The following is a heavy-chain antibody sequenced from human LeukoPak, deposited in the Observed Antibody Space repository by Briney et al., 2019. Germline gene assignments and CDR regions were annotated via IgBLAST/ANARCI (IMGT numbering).Heavy chain of an antibody. D-gene: IGHD3-22*01. V-gene: IGHV1-58*02. CDR3: AAGPNYYYDSSGSEFDY. Sequence: SVKVSCKASGFTFTSSAMQWVRQARGQRLEWIGWIVVGSGNTNYAQKFQERVTNTRDMSTSTAYMELSSLRSEDTAVYYCAAGPNYYYDSSGSEFDYWGQGTLVTVSS. J-gene: IGHJ4*02. CDR2: IVVGSGNT. CDR1: GFTFTSSA.